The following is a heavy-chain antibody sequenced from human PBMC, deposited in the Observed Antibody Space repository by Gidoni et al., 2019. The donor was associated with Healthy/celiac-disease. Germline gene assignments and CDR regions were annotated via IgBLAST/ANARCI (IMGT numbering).Heavy chain of an antibody. CDR1: GYSFTSYW. V-gene: IGHV5-51*01. CDR3: ARLGIAVAGTSGYYFDY. D-gene: IGHD6-19*01. CDR2: IYPGDSDT. J-gene: IGHJ4*02. Sequence: EVQLAQSAAEVKKPGESLKISCKGSGYSFTSYWIGWVRQMPGKGLEWMGIIYPGDSDTRYSPSFQGQVTISADKSISTAYLQWSSLKASDTAMYYCARLGIAVAGTSGYYFDYWGQGTLVTVSS.